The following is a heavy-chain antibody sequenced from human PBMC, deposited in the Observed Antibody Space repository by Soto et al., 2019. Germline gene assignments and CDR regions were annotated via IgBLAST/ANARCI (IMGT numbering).Heavy chain of an antibody. Sequence: PGGSLRLSCAASRFTFSSYWMHWLRQAPGKGLVWVSRINSDGSSTSYADSVKGRFTISRDNAKNTLYLQMSSLRAEDTAVYYCAREIGITSRYYYYGMDVWGQGTTVTVSS. CDR1: RFTFSSYW. CDR2: INSDGSST. CDR3: AREIGITSRYYYYGMDV. D-gene: IGHD1-20*01. J-gene: IGHJ6*02. V-gene: IGHV3-74*01.